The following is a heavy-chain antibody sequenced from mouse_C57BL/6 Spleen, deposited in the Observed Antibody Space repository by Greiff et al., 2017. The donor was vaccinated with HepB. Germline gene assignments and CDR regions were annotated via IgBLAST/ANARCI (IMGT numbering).Heavy chain of an antibody. CDR3: TSYGNWYFDV. V-gene: IGHV14-1*01. J-gene: IGHJ1*03. CDR2: IDPEDGDT. D-gene: IGHD2-1*01. CDR1: GFNIKDYY. Sequence: EVQLQQSGAELVRPGASVKLSCTASGFNIKDYYMHWVKQRPEQGLEWIGRIDPEDGDTEYDPKFQGKATMTADTSSNTAYLQLSSLTSEDTAVYYCTSYGNWYFDVWGTGTTVTVSS.